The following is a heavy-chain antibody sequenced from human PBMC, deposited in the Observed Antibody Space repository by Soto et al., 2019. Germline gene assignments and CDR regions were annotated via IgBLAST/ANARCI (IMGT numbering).Heavy chain of an antibody. J-gene: IGHJ3*02. Sequence: PGGSLRLSCAASGFTFSSYSMNWVRQAPGKGLEWVSSISSSSSYIYYADSVKGRFTISRDNAKNSLYLQMNSLRAEDTAVYYCARDWNYYDSSGYPDAFDIWGQGTMVTVSS. V-gene: IGHV3-21*01. CDR1: GFTFSSYS. CDR2: ISSSSSYI. CDR3: ARDWNYYDSSGYPDAFDI. D-gene: IGHD3-22*01.